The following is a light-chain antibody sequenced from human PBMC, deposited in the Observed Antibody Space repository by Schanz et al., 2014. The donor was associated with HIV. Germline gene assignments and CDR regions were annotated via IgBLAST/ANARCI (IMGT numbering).Light chain of an antibody. V-gene: IGLV2-8*01. J-gene: IGLJ3*02. CDR2: AVS. Sequence: QSVLTQPPSASGSLGQSVTISCTGTSSDVGGYNYVSWYQQHPGKAPKLLIYAVSKRPSGVPDRFSGSKSGNTASLTVSGLQAEDEADYYCSSFAGSNIPWVFGGGTKLTVL. CDR1: SSDVGGYNY. CDR3: SSFAGSNIPWV.